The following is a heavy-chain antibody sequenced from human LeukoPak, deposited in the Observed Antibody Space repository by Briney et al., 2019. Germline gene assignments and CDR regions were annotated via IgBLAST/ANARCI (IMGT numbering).Heavy chain of an antibody. CDR3: ATDLLEGDFWREDAFDI. V-gene: IGHV1-24*01. CDR2: FDPEDGET. CDR1: GYTLTELS. D-gene: IGHD3-3*01. Sequence: ASVKVSCKVSGYTLTELSMHWVRQAPGKGLEWMGGFDPEDGETIYAQKFQGRVTMTEDTSTDTAYMELGSLRSEDTAVYYCATDLLEGDFWREDAFDIWGQGTMVTVSS. J-gene: IGHJ3*02.